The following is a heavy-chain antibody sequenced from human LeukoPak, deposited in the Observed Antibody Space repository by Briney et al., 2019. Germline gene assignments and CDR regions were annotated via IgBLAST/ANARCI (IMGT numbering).Heavy chain of an antibody. Sequence: AAVKVSCKASGYTFTGYYLHWVRQAPGQGLDWMRRVNPKSGDTLYAQKFQGRVTMTRDTSISTVYMELSGLRSDDTAVYYCARDPTVTGYWGQGTLVTVSS. J-gene: IGHJ4*02. CDR2: VNPKSGDT. V-gene: IGHV1-2*06. CDR3: ARDPTVTGY. D-gene: IGHD4-17*01. CDR1: GYTFTGYY.